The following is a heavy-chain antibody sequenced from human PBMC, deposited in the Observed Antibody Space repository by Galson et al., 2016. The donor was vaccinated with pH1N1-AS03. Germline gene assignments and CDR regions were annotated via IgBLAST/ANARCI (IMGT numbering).Heavy chain of an antibody. D-gene: IGHD3-22*01. V-gene: IGHV4-59*11. CDR3: ARYANYYDSNANLPAFDN. CDR2: VSYSGSA. CDR1: GGSLSSHY. Sequence: ETLSLTCTVSGGSLSSHYWSWIRQPPGKRLEWIAFVSYSGSATYNPSLERRVTMSLDTSKRQISLKLRSVTTADTAIYYCARYANYYDSNANLPAFDNWGQGTLVTVSS. J-gene: IGHJ4*02.